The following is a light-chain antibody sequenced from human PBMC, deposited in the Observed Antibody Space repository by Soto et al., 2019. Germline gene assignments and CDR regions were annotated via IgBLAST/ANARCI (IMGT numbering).Light chain of an antibody. V-gene: IGKV3-20*01. CDR2: GAS. CDR1: QSVSSSY. Sequence: SPGTLSLSPGERATLSCRASQSVSSSYLAWYQQKPGQAPRLLIYGASSRATGIPDRFSGSGSGTDFTLTISRLEPEDFAGYYCQQYGSSPYTFGQGINREIK. CDR3: QQYGSSPYT. J-gene: IGKJ2*01.